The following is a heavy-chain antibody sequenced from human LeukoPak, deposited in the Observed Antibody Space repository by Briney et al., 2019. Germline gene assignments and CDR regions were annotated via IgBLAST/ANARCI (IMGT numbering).Heavy chain of an antibody. CDR1: GFTFNSYA. Sequence: GSLRLSCSASGFTFNSYAMHWVRQAPGKGLEWVAVISYDGSNKYYADSVKGRFTISRDNSKNTLYPQMNSLRAEDTAVYYCARGGHGYDSSGYYLWGQGTLVTVSS. CDR2: ISYDGSNK. CDR3: ARGGHGYDSSGYYL. J-gene: IGHJ5*02. V-gene: IGHV3-30*04. D-gene: IGHD3-22*01.